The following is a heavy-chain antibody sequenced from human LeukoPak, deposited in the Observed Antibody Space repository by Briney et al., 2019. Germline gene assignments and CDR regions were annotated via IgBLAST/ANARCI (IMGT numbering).Heavy chain of an antibody. Sequence: SETLSLTCAVYGGSFSGYYWSWIRQPPGKGLEWIGEINHSGSTNYNPSLKSRVTISVDTSKNQFSLKLSSVTAADTAVYYCARQVVVAAIDAFDIWGQGTMVTVSS. CDR3: ARQVVVAAIDAFDI. D-gene: IGHD2-15*01. CDR2: INHSGST. CDR1: GGSFSGYY. V-gene: IGHV4-34*01. J-gene: IGHJ3*02.